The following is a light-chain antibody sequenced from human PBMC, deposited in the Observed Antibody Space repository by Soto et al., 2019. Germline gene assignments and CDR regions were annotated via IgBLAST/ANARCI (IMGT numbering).Light chain of an antibody. CDR3: QSYGSSLSAV. CDR1: SSNIGAGYD. CDR2: GNS. J-gene: IGLJ2*01. V-gene: IGLV1-40*01. Sequence: QSVLTQPPSVSGAPGQRVTISCTGSSSNIGAGYDVHWYQQLPGTAPKLLIYGNSNRPSGVPDRFSGSKSGTSASLAITGLQAEDEADYYCQSYGSSLSAVFGGGTKLTVL.